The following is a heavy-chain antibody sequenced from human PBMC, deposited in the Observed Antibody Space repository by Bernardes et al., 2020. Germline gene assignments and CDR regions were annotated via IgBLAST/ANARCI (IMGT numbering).Heavy chain of an antibody. CDR2: ISYDGSNK. J-gene: IGHJ2*01. D-gene: IGHD2-21*02. CDR3: AKEGSVVTPGYFDL. V-gene: IGHV3-30*18. Sequence: GGSLRLSCAASGFTFSSSGMHWVRQAPGPGLEWVAVISYDGSNKYYADSVKGRFTISRDNSKNTLYLQMNSLRAEDTAVYYCAKEGSVVTPGYFDLWGRGTLVTGSS. CDR1: GFTFSSSG.